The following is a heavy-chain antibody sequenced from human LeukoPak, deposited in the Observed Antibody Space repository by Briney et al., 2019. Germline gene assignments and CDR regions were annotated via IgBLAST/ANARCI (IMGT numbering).Heavy chain of an antibody. J-gene: IGHJ4*02. CDR3: AKDDTIFGVVIIYSTPRLGFDY. CDR2: ISGSGGST. CDR1: GFTFSDFY. V-gene: IGHV3-23*01. Sequence: PGGSLRLSCAASGFTFSDFYMSWIRQAPGKGLEWVSAISGSGGSTYYADSVKGRFTISRDNSKNTLYLQMNSLRAEDTAVYYCAKDDTIFGVVIIYSTPRLGFDYWGQGTLVTVSS. D-gene: IGHD3-3*01.